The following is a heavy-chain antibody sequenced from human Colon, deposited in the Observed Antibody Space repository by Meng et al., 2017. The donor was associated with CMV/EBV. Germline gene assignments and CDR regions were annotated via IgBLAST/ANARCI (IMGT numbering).Heavy chain of an antibody. D-gene: IGHD1-26*01. V-gene: IGHV4-31*02. CDR1: GGSISQGGYY. J-gene: IGHJ4*01. CDR2: IYYTGET. CDR3: VRSRVGHSSPFDF. Sequence: VSGGSISQGGYYWGWNRQFPGRGLEWIGYIYYTGETFYNPSLKGRLTIAPDTSKNQLSLNLRFMTVADAATYYCVRSRVGHSSPFDFWGHGTLVTVSS.